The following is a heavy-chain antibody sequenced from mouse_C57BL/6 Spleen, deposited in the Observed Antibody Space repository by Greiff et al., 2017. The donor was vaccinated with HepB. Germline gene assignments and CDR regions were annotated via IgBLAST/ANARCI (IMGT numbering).Heavy chain of an antibody. J-gene: IGHJ4*01. V-gene: IGHV1-80*01. CDR1: GYAFSSYW. CDR3: ARGFYYYGSSYYAMDY. CDR2: IYPGDGDT. D-gene: IGHD1-1*01. Sequence: QVQLQQSGAELVKPGASVKISCKASGYAFSSYWMNWVKQRPGKGLEWIGQIYPGDGDTNYNGKFKGKATLTADKSSSTAYMQLSSLTSEDSAVSFCARGFYYYGSSYYAMDYWGQGTSVTVSS.